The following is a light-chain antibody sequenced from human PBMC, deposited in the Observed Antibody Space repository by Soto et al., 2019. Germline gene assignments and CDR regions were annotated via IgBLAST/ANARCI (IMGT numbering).Light chain of an antibody. V-gene: IGKV1-5*01. CDR1: QSISSW. J-gene: IGKJ2*01. CDR3: QQTSAFPRT. Sequence: DIQLTQSPSTLSASVGDRVTIPCRASQSISSWLAWYQQKPGKAPKLLISDASSLEGWVPSRFSGSGSGTEFTLTISSLQPEDFATYYCQQTSAFPRTFGQGTKVDIK. CDR2: DAS.